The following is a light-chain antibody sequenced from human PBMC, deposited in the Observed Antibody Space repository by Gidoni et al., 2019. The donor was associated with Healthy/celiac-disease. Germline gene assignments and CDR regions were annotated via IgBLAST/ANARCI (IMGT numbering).Light chain of an antibody. CDR2: DAS. J-gene: IGKJ2*01. CDR3: QQRSNWPFT. CDR1: QSVSSY. V-gene: IGKV3-11*01. Sequence: EIVLTQSPATLSWSPGERATPSCRASQSVSSYLAWYQQKPGQAPRLLIYDASNRATGIPARFSGSGSGTDFTLTISILEPEDFAVYYCQQRSNWPFTFXQXTKLEIK.